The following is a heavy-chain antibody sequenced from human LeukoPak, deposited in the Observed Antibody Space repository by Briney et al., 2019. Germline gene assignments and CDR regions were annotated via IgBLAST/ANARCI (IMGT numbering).Heavy chain of an antibody. J-gene: IGHJ4*02. Sequence: GGSLRLSCAASGFTVSSNYMTWVRQAPGKGLEWVSVIYRGGSTYYADSVKGRFTISRDNSKNTLYLQMNSLRAEDTAVYYCARDRYCSGGSCDYWGQGTLVTVSS. CDR1: GFTVSSNY. CDR2: IYRGGST. V-gene: IGHV3-66*02. D-gene: IGHD2-15*01. CDR3: ARDRYCSGGSCDY.